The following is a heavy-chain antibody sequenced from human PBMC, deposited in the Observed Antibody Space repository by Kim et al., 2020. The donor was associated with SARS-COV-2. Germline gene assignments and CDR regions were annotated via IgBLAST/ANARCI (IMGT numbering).Heavy chain of an antibody. Sequence: NPSLKSRVTTSVDTSKNQFSLKLSSVTAADTAVYYCARAGTMVRGATFDYWGQGTLVTVSS. CDR3: ARAGTMVRGATFDY. V-gene: IGHV4-59*01. J-gene: IGHJ4*02. D-gene: IGHD3-10*01.